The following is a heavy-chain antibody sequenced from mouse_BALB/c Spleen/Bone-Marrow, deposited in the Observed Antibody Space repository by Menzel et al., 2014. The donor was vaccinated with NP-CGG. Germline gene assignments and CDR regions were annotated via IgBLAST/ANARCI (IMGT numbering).Heavy chain of an antibody. V-gene: IGHV3-1*02. CDR1: GYSIXSGYN. CDR2: IHYSGST. J-gene: IGHJ3*01. Sequence: EVKLMESGPDLVKPSQSLSLTCTVTGYSIXSGYNWHWIRQFPGNKLEWMGYIHYSGSTDYNPSLKSRISITRDTSKNQFFLQLISVTTEGTATYYCARDYDYPWFAYWGQGTLVTVSA. D-gene: IGHD2-4*01. CDR3: ARDYDYPWFAY.